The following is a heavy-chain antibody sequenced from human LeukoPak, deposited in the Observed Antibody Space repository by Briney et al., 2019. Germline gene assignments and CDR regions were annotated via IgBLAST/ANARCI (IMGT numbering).Heavy chain of an antibody. Sequence: SETLSLTCTVSGGSISSSRYYWGWIRQPPGKGLEWIGSIHYSGSTYYNPSLKSRVTVSVDTSENQFSLKLSSVAAADTAVYYCARDRYSYGSRGMDVWGQGTTVTVSS. CDR2: IHYSGST. CDR3: ARDRYSYGSRGMDV. J-gene: IGHJ6*02. V-gene: IGHV4-39*07. D-gene: IGHD5-18*01. CDR1: GGSISSSRYY.